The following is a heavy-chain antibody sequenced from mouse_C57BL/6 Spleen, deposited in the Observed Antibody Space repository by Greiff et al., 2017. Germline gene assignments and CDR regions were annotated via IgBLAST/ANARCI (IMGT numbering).Heavy chain of an antibody. CDR1: GYTFTGYW. J-gene: IGHJ2*01. CDR2: ILPGSGST. Sequence: QVQLQQSGAELMKPGASVKLSCKATGYTFTGYWIEWVKQRPGHGLEWIGEILPGSGSTNYNEKFKGKATFTAYTSTNTAYMQLSSLTTEDSAIYYCAIYYYGPSRSYYFDYWGQGTTLTVSS. V-gene: IGHV1-9*01. D-gene: IGHD1-1*01. CDR3: AIYYYGPSRSYYFDY.